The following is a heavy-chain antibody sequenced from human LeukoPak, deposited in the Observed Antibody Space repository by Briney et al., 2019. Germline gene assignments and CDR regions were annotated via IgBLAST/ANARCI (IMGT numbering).Heavy chain of an antibody. V-gene: IGHV5-51*01. D-gene: IGHD3-16*02. CDR2: NYPGDSDT. CDR3: ARLGRGYDYVWGGYPAADYFDY. Sequence: GESLKISCKGSGYSFTSYWNGWVRQMPGKGLEWMGINYPGDSDTRYSPSFQGQVTIPAAKSISTAYLQWSSLKASDTAMYYCARLGRGYDYVWGGYPAADYFDYWGQGTLVTVSS. CDR1: GYSFTSYW. J-gene: IGHJ4*02.